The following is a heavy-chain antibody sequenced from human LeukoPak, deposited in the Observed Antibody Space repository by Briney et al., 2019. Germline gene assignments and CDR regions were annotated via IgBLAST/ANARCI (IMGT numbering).Heavy chain of an antibody. CDR1: GYTFTSYG. Sequence: ASVKVSCKASGYTFTSYGISWVRQAPGQGLEWMGWISAYNGNTNYAQKLQGRVTMTTDTSTSTAYMELRSLRSDDTAVYYCARDFSRGNYGVAFDIWGQGTMVTVSS. J-gene: IGHJ3*02. CDR2: ISAYNGNT. D-gene: IGHD4-17*01. V-gene: IGHV1-18*01. CDR3: ARDFSRGNYGVAFDI.